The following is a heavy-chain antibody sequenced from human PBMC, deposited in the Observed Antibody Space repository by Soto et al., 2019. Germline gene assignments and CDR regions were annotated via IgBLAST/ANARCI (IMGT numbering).Heavy chain of an antibody. Sequence: QMQLVQSGAEVKKPGSSVKVSCKASGGTLSSFINYPINWVRQAPGQGLEWMGGIVPNVGTVNYAQKFQGRVTITADKSTGTAYMEVSSLRSEATALYYCARRDTSGFLRYFDNWGQGTLVTVSS. CDR1: GGTLSSFINYP. V-gene: IGHV1-69*06. CDR2: IVPNVGTV. J-gene: IGHJ4*02. D-gene: IGHD3-3*01. CDR3: ARRDTSGFLRYFDN.